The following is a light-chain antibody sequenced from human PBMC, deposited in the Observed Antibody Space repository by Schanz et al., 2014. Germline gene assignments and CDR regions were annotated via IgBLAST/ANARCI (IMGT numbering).Light chain of an antibody. J-gene: IGKJ4*01. V-gene: IGKV3-15*01. Sequence: VMTQSPATLSVSPGESATLSCRASQSFSSNLAWFQQKPGQAPRLLIYRASSRAPGISSRFSGSGSGTDFTLTISGLQSEDFAVYYCQQRDNWGLTFGGGTRVEIK. CDR2: RAS. CDR1: QSFSSN. CDR3: QQRDNWGLT.